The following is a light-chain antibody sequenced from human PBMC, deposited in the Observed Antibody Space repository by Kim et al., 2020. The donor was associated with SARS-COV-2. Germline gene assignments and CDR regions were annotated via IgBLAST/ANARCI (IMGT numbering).Light chain of an antibody. Sequence: ASVKLTCTLSSGHSSYAIALHQQQPEKGPRYLMKLNSDGSHSKGDGIPDRFSGSSSGAERYLTISSLQSEDEADYYCQTWGTGIWVFGTGTKVTVL. CDR3: QTWGTGIWV. J-gene: IGLJ1*01. CDR1: SGHSSYA. V-gene: IGLV4-69*01. CDR2: LNSDGSH.